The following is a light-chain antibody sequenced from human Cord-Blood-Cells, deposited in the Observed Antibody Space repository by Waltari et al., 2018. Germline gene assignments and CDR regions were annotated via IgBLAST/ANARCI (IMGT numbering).Light chain of an antibody. Sequence: EIVFTQSPATLSLSPGERATPSCRASQSVSSYLAWYQQKPGQAPRLLIYDASNRATGVPARFSGRWSGTDFTLTISSLEPEDFAVYYCQQRSNWPLTFGGGTKVEIK. CDR2: DAS. CDR1: QSVSSY. CDR3: QQRSNWPLT. V-gene: IGKV3-11*01. J-gene: IGKJ4*01.